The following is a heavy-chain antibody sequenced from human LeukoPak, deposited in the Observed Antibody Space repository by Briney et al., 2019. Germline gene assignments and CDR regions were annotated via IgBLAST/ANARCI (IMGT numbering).Heavy chain of an antibody. Sequence: SETLSLTCTVSGGSISSYYWSWIRQPPGKGLEWIGYIYYSGSTNYNPSLKSRVTISVDTSKNQFSLKLSSVTAADTAVYYCARDCGGDCYSFDHVWGQGTLVTVSS. D-gene: IGHD2-21*02. CDR1: GGSISSYY. V-gene: IGHV4-59*01. CDR3: ARDCGGDCYSFDHV. J-gene: IGHJ4*02. CDR2: IYYSGST.